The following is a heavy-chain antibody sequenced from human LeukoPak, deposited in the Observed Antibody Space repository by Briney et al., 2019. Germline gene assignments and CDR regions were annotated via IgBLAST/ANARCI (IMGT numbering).Heavy chain of an antibody. CDR2: IYHSGST. V-gene: IGHV4-4*02. J-gene: IGHJ3*02. D-gene: IGHD5-12*01. CDR3: ARDDSGYDFGAFDI. CDR1: GGSISSSNW. Sequence: KASETLSLTCAVSGGSISSSNWWSWVRQPPGKGLEWIGEIYHSGSTNYNPSLKSRVTISVDKSKNQFSLKLSSVTAADTAVYYCARDDSGYDFGAFDIWGQGTMVTVSS.